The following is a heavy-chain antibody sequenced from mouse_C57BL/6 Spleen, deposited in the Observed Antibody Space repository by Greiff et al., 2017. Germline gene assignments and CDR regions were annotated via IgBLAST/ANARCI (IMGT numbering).Heavy chain of an antibody. D-gene: IGHD1-1*01. CDR1: GYTFTDYY. Sequence: EVQLQQSGPELVKPGASVKISCKASGYTFTDYYMNWVKQSHGKSLEWIGDINPNNGGTSYNQKFKGKATLTVDKSSSTAYMELRSLTSEDSAVYYCARCGYDGSRDYWGQGTTLTVSS. CDR3: ARCGYDGSRDY. V-gene: IGHV1-26*01. CDR2: INPNNGGT. J-gene: IGHJ2*01.